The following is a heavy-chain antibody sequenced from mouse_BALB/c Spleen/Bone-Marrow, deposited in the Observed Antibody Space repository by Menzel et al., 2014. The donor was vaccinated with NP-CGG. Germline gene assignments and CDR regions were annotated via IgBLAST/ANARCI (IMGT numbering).Heavy chain of an antibody. CDR2: ISSGGSYT. CDR3: ARRTLYRYDAGSMDY. Sequence: EVKLEESGGGLVKPGGSLKLSCAASGFTFSSYAMSWVRQTPEKRLEWVATISSGGSYTYYPDSVKGRFTISRDNAKNTLYLQMSSLRSEDTAMYYCARRTLYRYDAGSMDYWGQGPSVTVSS. J-gene: IGHJ4*01. CDR1: GFTFSSYA. V-gene: IGHV5-9-3*01. D-gene: IGHD2-14*01.